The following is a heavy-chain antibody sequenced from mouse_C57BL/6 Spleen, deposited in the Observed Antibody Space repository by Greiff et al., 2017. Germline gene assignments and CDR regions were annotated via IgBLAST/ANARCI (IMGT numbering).Heavy chain of an antibody. CDR2: IYPRDGST. CDR1: GYTFTSYD. J-gene: IGHJ2*01. CDR3: ARSLGANWDYFDY. D-gene: IGHD4-1*01. V-gene: IGHV1-85*01. Sequence: VKLMESGPELVKPGASVKLSCKASGYTFTSYDINWVKQRPGQGLEWIGWIYPRDGSTKYNEKLKGKATLTVGTSASPAYMELHSLTSEDSAVYVCARSLGANWDYFDYWGQGTTLTVSS.